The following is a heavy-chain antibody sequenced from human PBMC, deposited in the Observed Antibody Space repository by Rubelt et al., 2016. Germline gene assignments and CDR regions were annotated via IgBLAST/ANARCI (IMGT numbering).Heavy chain of an antibody. J-gene: IGHJ6*02. Sequence: EVQLVQSGAEVKKPGESLRISCEGSGYSFTSYWIGWVRQMPGKGLEWMGTIYPGDSATRYTPSFQGQVTMSADNSISTAYLQWSSLKASDTAMYYCATDRYYVMDVWGQGTTVTVSS. CDR2: IYPGDSAT. V-gene: IGHV5-51*01. CDR3: ATDRYYVMDV. CDR1: GYSFTSYW. D-gene: IGHD1-14*01.